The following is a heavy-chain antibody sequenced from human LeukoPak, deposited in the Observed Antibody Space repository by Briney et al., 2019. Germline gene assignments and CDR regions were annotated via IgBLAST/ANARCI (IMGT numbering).Heavy chain of an antibody. V-gene: IGHV1-2*02. J-gene: IGHJ4*02. CDR1: GYTFTGYY. Sequence: ASVKVSCKASGYTFTGYYMHWVRQAPGQGLEWMGWINPNSGGTNYAQKFQGRVTMTSDTSISTAYMELSRLRSDDTAVYYCARGTNYGSGSFDYWGQGTLVTVSS. CDR2: INPNSGGT. D-gene: IGHD3-10*01. CDR3: ARGTNYGSGSFDY.